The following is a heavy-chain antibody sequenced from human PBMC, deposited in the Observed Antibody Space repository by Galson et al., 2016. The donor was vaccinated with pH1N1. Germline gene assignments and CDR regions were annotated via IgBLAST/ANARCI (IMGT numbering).Heavy chain of an antibody. J-gene: IGHJ3*01. CDR2: IMPIFGTT. D-gene: IGHD1-14*01. CDR1: GGPLSSYA. V-gene: IGHV1-69*13. CDR3: VRSTGYNKVNGPFDV. Sequence: SVKVSCKASGGPLSSYATGWVRQAPGQGPEWMGGIMPIFGTTKYEQKFQGRVTITADEMSGSAYMELSGLTSMDTAGYYCVRSTGYNKVNGPFDVWGPGPLVIVSS.